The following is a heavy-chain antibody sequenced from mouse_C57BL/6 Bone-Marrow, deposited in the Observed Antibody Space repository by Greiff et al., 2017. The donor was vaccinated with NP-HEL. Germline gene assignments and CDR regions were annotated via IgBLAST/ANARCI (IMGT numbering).Heavy chain of an antibody. CDR3: ARWPVPPWFAY. CDR2: IYPGDGDT. J-gene: IGHJ3*01. D-gene: IGHD5-1*01. Sequence: QVQLQQSGPELVKPGASVKISCKASGYAFSSSWMNWVKQRPGKGLEWIGRIYPGDGDTNYNGKFKGKATLTADKSSSTAYMQLSSLTSEDSAVYFCARWPVPPWFAYWGQGTLVTVSA. CDR1: GYAFSSSW. V-gene: IGHV1-82*01.